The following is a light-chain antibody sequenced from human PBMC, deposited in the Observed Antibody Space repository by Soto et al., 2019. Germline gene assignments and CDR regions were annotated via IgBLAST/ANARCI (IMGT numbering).Light chain of an antibody. J-gene: IGKJ1*01. CDR3: QQDNNWPPWT. V-gene: IGKV3-15*01. CDR1: QSLSNN. CDR2: GAS. Sequence: EIVMTQSPATLSVSPGERATLSCRASQSLSNNLAWYQQKPGQAPRLLIYGASTRATGIPARFSGSGSGTDFTPTTSSLQSEAFAVYYCQQDNNWPPWTFGQGTKVEIK.